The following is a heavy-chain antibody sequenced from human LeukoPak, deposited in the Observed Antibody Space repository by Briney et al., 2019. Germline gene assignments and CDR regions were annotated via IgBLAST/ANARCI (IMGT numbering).Heavy chain of an antibody. D-gene: IGHD2-2*01. CDR1: GGSISNSNYY. CDR2: IYYSGNT. J-gene: IGHJ5*02. Sequence: SETLSLTCALSGGSISNSNYYWGWIRQSPVKGLEWIGSIYYSGNTYYNPSLKSRVTTSVDRTKNQFSLKLSSVTAIDTAVYYCAREYCSSTSCFLDPWGQGTLVTVSS. V-gene: IGHV4-39*01. CDR3: AREYCSSTSCFLDP.